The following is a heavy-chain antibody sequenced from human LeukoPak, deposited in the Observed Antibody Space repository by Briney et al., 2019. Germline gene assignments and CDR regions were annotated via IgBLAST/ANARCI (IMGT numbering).Heavy chain of an antibody. D-gene: IGHD3-16*02. CDR3: AKDYRLGELSSRFDY. J-gene: IGHJ4*02. V-gene: IGHV3-30*18. Sequence: PGGSLRLSFAASGFSFSSYGMHWVRQAPGKGLEWVAVISYDGRNKYYADSVKGRFTISRDNSKNTLYLQMDSLRAEDTAVYYCAKDYRLGELSSRFDYWGQGTLVTVSS. CDR2: ISYDGRNK. CDR1: GFSFSSYG.